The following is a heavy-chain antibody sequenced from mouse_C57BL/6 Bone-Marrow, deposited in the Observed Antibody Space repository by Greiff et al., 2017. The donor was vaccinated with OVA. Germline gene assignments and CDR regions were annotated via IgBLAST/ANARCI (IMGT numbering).Heavy chain of an antibody. J-gene: IGHJ2*01. CDR1: GFNIKDDY. D-gene: IGHD1-1*01. V-gene: IGHV14-4*01. Sequence: DVQLQESGAELVRPGASVKLSCTASGFNIKDDYMHWVKQRPEQGLEWIGWIDPENGDTEYASKFQGKATITADTSSNTAYLQLSSLTSEDTAVYYCTPYYYGSRGYWGQGTTLTVSS. CDR2: IDPENGDT. CDR3: TPYYYGSRGY.